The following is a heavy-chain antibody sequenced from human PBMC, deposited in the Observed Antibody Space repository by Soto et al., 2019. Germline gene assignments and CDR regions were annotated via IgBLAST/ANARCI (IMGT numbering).Heavy chain of an antibody. CDR2: ICAQNGNT. CDR3: ARGRYGDY. Sequence: QVHLVQSGAEVKKPGASVKVSCKGSGYTFTSYGITWVRQAPGQGLEWLGWICAQNGNTDYAQKLQGRDTVTRDTSTSTAYRELRSLRSDDTAVYYCARGRYGDYWGQGALVTVSS. V-gene: IGHV1-18*01. D-gene: IGHD1-1*01. CDR1: GYTFTSYG. J-gene: IGHJ4*02.